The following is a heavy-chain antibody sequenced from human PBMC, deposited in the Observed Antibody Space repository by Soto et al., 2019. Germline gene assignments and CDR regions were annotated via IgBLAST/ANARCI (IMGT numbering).Heavy chain of an antibody. J-gene: IGHJ6*04. Sequence: VQLLESGGALVQPGGSLRLSCAASGFTFSSYAMYWVRQAPGKGLEWVSTISNSGDTYYADSVEGRFTISRDKAKDTVFLQMNSVRAEDTAVYYCAKPKFRGVVVNVWGEGTTVTVSS. CDR2: ISNSGDT. CDR3: AKPKFRGVVVNV. D-gene: IGHD3-10*01. CDR1: GFTFSSYA. V-gene: IGHV3-23*01.